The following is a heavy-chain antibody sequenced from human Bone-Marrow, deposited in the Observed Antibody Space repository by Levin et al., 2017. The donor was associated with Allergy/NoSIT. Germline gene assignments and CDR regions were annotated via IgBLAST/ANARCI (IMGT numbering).Heavy chain of an antibody. D-gene: IGHD3-10*01. J-gene: IGHJ5*02. V-gene: IGHV3-33*01. CDR3: ARGGSNGSFDP. CDR1: GFTFSSYG. CDR2: IWYDGSNK. Sequence: GESLKISCAASGFTFSSYGMHWVRQAPGKGLEWVAVIWYDGSNKYYADSVKGRFTISRDNSKNTLYLQMNSLRAEDTAVYYCARGGSNGSFDPWGQGTLVTVSS.